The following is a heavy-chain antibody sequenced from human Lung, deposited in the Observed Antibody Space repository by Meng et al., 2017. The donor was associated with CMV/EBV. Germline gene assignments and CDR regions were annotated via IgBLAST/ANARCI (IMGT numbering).Heavy chain of an antibody. Sequence: QLQFRAPGPALVQPSDTLSLTCAVSGDSITNHNWWAWVRQPPGKGLEWIGEIPHRGSSAYNPSLKSRVSMSIDKSKNQFSLKLTSVTAADTAVYHCLRRSGGSVWGQGTLVTVSS. D-gene: IGHD3-10*01. J-gene: IGHJ1*01. V-gene: IGHV4-4*02. CDR3: LRRSGGSV. CDR1: GDSITNHNW. CDR2: IPHRGSS.